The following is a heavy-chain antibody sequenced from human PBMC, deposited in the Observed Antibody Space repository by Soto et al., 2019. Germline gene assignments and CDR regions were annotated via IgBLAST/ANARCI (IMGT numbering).Heavy chain of an antibody. D-gene: IGHD6-6*01. CDR2: IYYSGST. Sequence: PSETLSLTCTVSGGSISSGGYYWSWIRQHSGKGLEWIGYIYYSGSTYYNPSLKSRVTISVDTSKNQFSLKLSSVTAADTAVYYCARDSRSSSSGTNWFDPWGQGTLVTVSS. J-gene: IGHJ5*02. V-gene: IGHV4-31*03. CDR1: GGSISSGGYY. CDR3: ARDSRSSSSGTNWFDP.